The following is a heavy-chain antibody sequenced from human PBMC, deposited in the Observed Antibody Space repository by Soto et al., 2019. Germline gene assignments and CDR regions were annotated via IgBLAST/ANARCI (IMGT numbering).Heavy chain of an antibody. CDR2: FDPEDGET. J-gene: IGHJ4*02. CDR3: ATAQHTVTATYFDY. V-gene: IGHV1-24*01. D-gene: IGHD4-17*01. Sequence: ASVKVSCKVSGYTLTELSMHWVRQAPGKGLEWMGGFDPEDGETIYALKFQGRVTMTEDTSTDTAYMELSSLRSEDTAVYYCATAQHTVTATYFDYWGQGTLVTVSS. CDR1: GYTLTELS.